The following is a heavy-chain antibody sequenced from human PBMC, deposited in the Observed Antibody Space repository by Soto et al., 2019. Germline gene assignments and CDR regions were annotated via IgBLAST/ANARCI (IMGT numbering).Heavy chain of an antibody. D-gene: IGHD6-25*01. CDR3: ARDSGLDLDY. Sequence: QVQLVQSGAEVKKPGSSVNVSCKASGGTFSSYAISWVRQAPGQGLEWMGGINPIFGTANYAQKCQCRVKITAHDSTITGYMELISLKSVDLAVYSRARDSGLDLDYLVQGTLVTVSS. CDR1: GGTFSSYA. J-gene: IGHJ4*02. V-gene: IGHV1-69*12. CDR2: INPIFGTA.